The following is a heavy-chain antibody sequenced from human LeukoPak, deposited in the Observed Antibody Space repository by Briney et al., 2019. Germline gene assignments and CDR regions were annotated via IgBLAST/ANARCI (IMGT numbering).Heavy chain of an antibody. D-gene: IGHD5-18*01. J-gene: IGHJ6*02. V-gene: IGHV4-59*01. CDR2: IYYSGST. Sequence: SETLSLTCTVSGGSISSYYWSWIRQPPGKGLEWIGYIYYSGSTNYNPSLKSRVTISVDTSKNQFSLKLSSVTAAGTAVYYCARDLKPGPKPDTAMVSYYYYGMDVWGQGTTVTVSS. CDR3: ARDLKPGPKPDTAMVSYYYYGMDV. CDR1: GGSISSYY.